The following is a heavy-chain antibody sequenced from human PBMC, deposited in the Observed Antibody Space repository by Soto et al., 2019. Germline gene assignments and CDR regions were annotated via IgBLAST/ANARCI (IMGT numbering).Heavy chain of an antibody. V-gene: IGHV1-46*01. CDR1: GYSLTNYH. CDR3: AREYSPGLFEY. D-gene: IGHD5-12*01. J-gene: IGHJ4*02. Sequence: ASVRGSCKPSGYSLTNYHLDCGRQAPGQGLEWMAYIFPGGGNTGHTEKFQGRLTVTMDTSTSTVYMDLSSLTSEDTAVYYCAREYSPGLFEYWGQGTLVTFAS. CDR2: IFPGGGNT.